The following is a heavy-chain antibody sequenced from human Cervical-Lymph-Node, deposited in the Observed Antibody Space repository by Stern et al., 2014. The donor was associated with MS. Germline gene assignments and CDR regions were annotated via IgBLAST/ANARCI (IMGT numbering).Heavy chain of an antibody. V-gene: IGHV1-18*01. CDR1: GYTFSTYG. Sequence: VQLVESGAEVKKPGASVKVSCKTSGYTFSTYGITWVRQAPGKGPEWMGWISGHNGNTNFAERFQGRLTMTTDTSTRTAYMELRSLRYDDTAVYFCARDPGGYFHGMDVWGQGTTVTVSS. CDR2: ISGHNGNT. J-gene: IGHJ6*02. D-gene: IGHD3-10*01. CDR3: ARDPGGYFHGMDV.